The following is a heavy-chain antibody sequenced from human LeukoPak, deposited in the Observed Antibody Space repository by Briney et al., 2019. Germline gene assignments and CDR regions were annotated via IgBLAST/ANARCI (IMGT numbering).Heavy chain of an antibody. D-gene: IGHD2-2*01. CDR1: GASISSSTYH. V-gene: IGHV4-39*07. J-gene: IGHJ6*03. CDR3: ARDQCSTSCEPLYYYYMDV. Sequence: PSETLSLTCNVSGASISSSTYHWGWIRQPPGKGLEWIASIYYRGRTYYNPSLKSRVTISVDTSKNQFSLKLSSVTAADTAVYYCARDQCSTSCEPLYYYYMDVWGKGTTVTVSS. CDR2: IYYRGRT.